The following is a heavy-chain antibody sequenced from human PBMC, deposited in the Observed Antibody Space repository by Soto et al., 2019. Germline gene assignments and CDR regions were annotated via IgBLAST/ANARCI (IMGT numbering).Heavy chain of an antibody. CDR1: CGSISSGDYY. CDR2: IYYSGST. D-gene: IGHD5-18*01. V-gene: IGHV4-30-4*01. Sequence: SETLSITCTVSCGSISSGDYYWSFIRQPPGKGLEWIGYIYYSGSTYYNPSLKSRVTISVDTSKNQFSLKLSSVTAADTAVYYCARVQGYGYAVDYWGQGTLVTVSS. CDR3: ARVQGYGYAVDY. J-gene: IGHJ4*02.